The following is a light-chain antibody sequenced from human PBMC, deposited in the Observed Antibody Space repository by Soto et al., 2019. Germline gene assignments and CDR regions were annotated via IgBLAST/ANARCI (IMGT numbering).Light chain of an antibody. CDR1: HSGNSD. CDR2: DAS. V-gene: IGKV3-15*01. J-gene: IGKJ4*01. Sequence: EIVMTQSPATLSVSPGERATLSCRASHSGNSDLAWYQQKPGQAPRLLIHDASTRATGIPVRFSASGSGTEFTLTISSLQSEDFAIYYCPQYNNWPLGFGGGTKVEIK. CDR3: PQYNNWPLG.